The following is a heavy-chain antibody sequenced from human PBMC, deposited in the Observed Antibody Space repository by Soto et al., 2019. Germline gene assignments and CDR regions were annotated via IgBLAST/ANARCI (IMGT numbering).Heavy chain of an antibody. CDR2: INAGNGNT. J-gene: IGHJ4*02. D-gene: IGHD3-22*01. V-gene: IGHV1-3*01. CDR1: GYTFTSYA. Sequence: GASVKVSCKASGYTFTSYAMHWVRQAPGQRLEWMGWINAGNGNTKYSQKFQGRVTITRDTSASTAYMELSSPRSEDTAVYYCARGTGTYYYDSSGYEFDYWGQGTLVTVSS. CDR3: ARGTGTYYYDSSGYEFDY.